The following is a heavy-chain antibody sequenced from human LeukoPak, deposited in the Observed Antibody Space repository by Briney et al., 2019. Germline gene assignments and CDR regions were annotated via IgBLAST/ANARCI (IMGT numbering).Heavy chain of an antibody. CDR2: IYYSGST. D-gene: IGHD2-2*01. CDR3: AISYCSGTTCYFDH. V-gene: IGHV4-59*01. Sequence: SETLSLTCTVSGGYISSYYWSWIGQPPGKGLEWIGYIYYSGSTNYNPSLKSRVTISVDTSKNQFSLKLNSVTAADTAVYYCAISYCSGTTCYFDHWGPGTLVIVSS. CDR1: GGYISSYY. J-gene: IGHJ4*02.